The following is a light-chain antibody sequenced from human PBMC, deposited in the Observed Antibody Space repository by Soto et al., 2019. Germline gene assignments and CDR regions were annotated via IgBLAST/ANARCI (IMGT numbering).Light chain of an antibody. CDR1: QSVSSSY. J-gene: IGKJ1*01. CDR2: GAS. CDR3: QQHCRSPFS. Sequence: EIVLTQSPGTLSLSPGERATLSCRASQSVSSSYLAWYQQKPGQAPRLLIYGASSRATGIPDRFSGSGSGTDFTLTISRLEFEDFAAYDCQQHCRSPFSFGLGIKV. V-gene: IGKV3-20*01.